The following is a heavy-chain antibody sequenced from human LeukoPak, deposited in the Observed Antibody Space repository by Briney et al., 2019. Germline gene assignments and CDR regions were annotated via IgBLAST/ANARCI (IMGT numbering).Heavy chain of an antibody. Sequence: SETLSLTCTVSGGSISSYYWSWIRQPPGKGLEWIGSIYYSGITYYNPSLKSRVTISIDKSKTQFSLRLSSVTAADTAVYYCARDPGGSSGYSYYYMDVWGKGTTVTVSS. CDR3: ARDPGGSSGYSYYYMDV. D-gene: IGHD1-26*01. CDR2: IYYSGIT. CDR1: GGSISSYY. V-gene: IGHV4-59*12. J-gene: IGHJ6*03.